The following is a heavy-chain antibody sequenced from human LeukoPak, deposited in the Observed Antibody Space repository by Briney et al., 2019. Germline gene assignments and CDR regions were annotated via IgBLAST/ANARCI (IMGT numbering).Heavy chain of an antibody. CDR3: ARGPEEVNYYDSSGYDHAFSR. J-gene: IGHJ4*02. D-gene: IGHD3-22*01. Sequence: ASVKVSCKASGYTFTSYGISWVRQAPGQGLEWMGWISAYNGNTNYAQKLQGRVTMTTDTSTSTAYMELRSLRSDDTAVYYCARGPEEVNYYDSSGYDHAFSRWGQGTLVTVSS. CDR2: ISAYNGNT. V-gene: IGHV1-18*01. CDR1: GYTFTSYG.